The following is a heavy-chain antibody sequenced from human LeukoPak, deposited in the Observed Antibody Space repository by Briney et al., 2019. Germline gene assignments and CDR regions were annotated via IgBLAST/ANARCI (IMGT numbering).Heavy chain of an antibody. CDR2: ISGSGGNT. CDR1: GFTFSSYA. D-gene: IGHD2-21*01. J-gene: IGHJ4*02. CDR3: ARPGGHWSSSPFDY. Sequence: PAGGSLRLSCAASGFTFSSYAMSWVRQAPGKGLEWVSGISGSGGNTYYADSVKGRFTLPRDNSKNTLYLHMNSLRAEDTAVYYCARPGGHWSSSPFDYWGQGTLVTVSS. V-gene: IGHV3-23*01.